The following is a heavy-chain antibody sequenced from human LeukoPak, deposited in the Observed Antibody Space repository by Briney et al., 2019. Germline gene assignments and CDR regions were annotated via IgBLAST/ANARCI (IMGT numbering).Heavy chain of an antibody. CDR1: DYSISSGYY. CDR2: LHHSGRT. Sequence: SETLSLTCTVSDYSISSGYYWGWIRPPPGKGLEWIGSLHHSGRTFYNPSLKSRVTISVDTSKNQVYLNLTSVTAADTAVYFCARDRGFLVTVYYFDYWGQGSLVTVSS. D-gene: IGHD3-10*01. CDR3: ARDRGFLVTVYYFDY. J-gene: IGHJ4*02. V-gene: IGHV4-38-2*02.